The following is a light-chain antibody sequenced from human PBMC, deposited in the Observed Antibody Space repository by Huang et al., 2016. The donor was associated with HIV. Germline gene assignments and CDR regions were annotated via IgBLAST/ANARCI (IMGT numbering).Light chain of an antibody. J-gene: IGKJ4*01. Sequence: EIVMTQSPATLSVSPGERATRTCRASQSVSSNLAWYQQQPGQAPRLLIYGASTRATGIPARFSGSGSGTEFTLTISSLQSEDFAVYYCQQYNNWPPCSTFGGGTKVEIK. CDR3: QQYNNWPPCST. V-gene: IGKV3-15*01. CDR1: QSVSSN. CDR2: GAS.